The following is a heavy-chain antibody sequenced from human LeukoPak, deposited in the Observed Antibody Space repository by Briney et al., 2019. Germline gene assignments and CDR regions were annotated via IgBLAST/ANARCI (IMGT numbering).Heavy chain of an antibody. CDR2: ISASGKNT. D-gene: IGHD4-23*01. CDR3: AKDSVRSGGWFYFDN. CDR1: GFIFSSLD. Sequence: PGGSLRLSCAASGFIFSSLDMGWVRQAPGKGLEWVSGISASGKNTFYADSVKSRFTISRDNSKNTVYLQMSSLRAEDTAIHYCAKDSVRSGGWFYFDNWGQGTLVSVSS. J-gene: IGHJ4*02. V-gene: IGHV3-23*01.